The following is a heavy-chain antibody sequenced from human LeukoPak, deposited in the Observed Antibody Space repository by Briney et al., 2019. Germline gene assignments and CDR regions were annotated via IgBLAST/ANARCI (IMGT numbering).Heavy chain of an antibody. D-gene: IGHD2-15*01. V-gene: IGHV4-39*01. CDR2: IYHRGIT. Sequence: SETLSLTCNVSGGSISSNDYYWGWIRQPPGKGLEWIGSIYHRGITHYTPSLKSRVTISVDTSKNQFSLKLSSVTAADTAVYYCARHPLGGNYDYWGQGTLVTVSS. J-gene: IGHJ4*02. CDR3: ARHPLGGNYDY. CDR1: GGSISSNDYY.